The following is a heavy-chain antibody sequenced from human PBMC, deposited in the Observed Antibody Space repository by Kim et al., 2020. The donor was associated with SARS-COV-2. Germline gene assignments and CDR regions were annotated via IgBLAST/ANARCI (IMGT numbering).Heavy chain of an antibody. CDR3: ARDLGDIVATIVEYYGMDV. Sequence: GGSLRLSCAASGFTFSDYYMSWIRQAPGKGLEWVSYISSSSSYTNYADSVKGRFTISRDNAKNSLYLQMNSLRVEDTAVYYCARDLGDIVATIVEYYGMDVWGPGTPVTVSS. V-gene: IGHV3-11*05. J-gene: IGHJ6*02. CDR2: ISSSSSYT. CDR1: GFTFSDYY. D-gene: IGHD5-12*01.